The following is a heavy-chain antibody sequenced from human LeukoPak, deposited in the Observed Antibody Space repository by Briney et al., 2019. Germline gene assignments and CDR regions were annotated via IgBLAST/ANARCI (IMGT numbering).Heavy chain of an antibody. CDR1: GFTFSSCS. V-gene: IGHV3-21*01. D-gene: IGHD6-19*01. Sequence: PGGSLRLSCAASGFTFSSCSMNWVRQAPGKGLEWVSSISSSSSYIYYADSVKGRFTISRDNAKNSLYLQMNSLRAEDTAVYYCARDQRWLVPYYYYGMDVWGQGTTVTVSS. CDR3: ARDQRWLVPYYYYGMDV. CDR2: ISSSSSYI. J-gene: IGHJ6*02.